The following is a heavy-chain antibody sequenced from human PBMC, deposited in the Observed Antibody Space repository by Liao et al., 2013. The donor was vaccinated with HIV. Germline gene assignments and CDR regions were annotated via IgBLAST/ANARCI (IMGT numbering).Heavy chain of an antibody. Sequence: VQLQQWGAGLLKPSETLSLTCAVYGGSFSGYYWSWIRQAPGKGLEYIGEANLGGSAYYNPSLKSRVAISGDTSKSQFSLRLSSVTAADTAVYYCARDAYFDWDNWFDPWGQGTLVTVSS. CDR3: ARDAYFDWDNWFDP. J-gene: IGHJ5*02. D-gene: IGHD3-9*01. CDR1: GGSFSGYY. CDR2: ANLGGSA. V-gene: IGHV4-34*01.